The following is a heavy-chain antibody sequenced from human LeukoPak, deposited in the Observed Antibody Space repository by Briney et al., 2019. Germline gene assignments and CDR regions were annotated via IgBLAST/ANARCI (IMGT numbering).Heavy chain of an antibody. CDR1: GFIFNAYA. Sequence: GGSLRLSCAASGFIFNAYAMHWVRQAPGKGLEWVSGISWNSASIDYANSVKGRFTISRDNAKNSLYLQMNSLRTEDMALYYCAKGGGGRLIYYYYMDVWGKGTTVTVSS. V-gene: IGHV3-9*03. CDR2: ISWNSASI. CDR3: AKGGGGRLIYYYYMDV. J-gene: IGHJ6*03. D-gene: IGHD3-16*01.